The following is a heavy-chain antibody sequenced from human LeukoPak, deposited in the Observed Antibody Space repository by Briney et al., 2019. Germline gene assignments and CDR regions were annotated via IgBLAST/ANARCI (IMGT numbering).Heavy chain of an antibody. J-gene: IGHJ6*03. D-gene: IGHD2-15*01. V-gene: IGHV4-39*07. CDR2: IYDSENT. CDR1: GGYISSSSYY. CDR3: ARLGYCSGGSCYYYYYMDV. Sequence: SETLSLTCTVSGGYISSSSYYWGWIRQPPGKGLAWIGSIYDSENTYYNPSLKSRVTISVDTSKNQFSLKLSSVTAADTAVYYCARLGYCSGGSCYYYYYMDVWGKGTTVTVSS.